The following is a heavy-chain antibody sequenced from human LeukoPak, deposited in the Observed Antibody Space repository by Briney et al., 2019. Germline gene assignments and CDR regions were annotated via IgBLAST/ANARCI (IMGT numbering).Heavy chain of an antibody. V-gene: IGHV3-48*01. D-gene: IGHD5-18*01. J-gene: IGHJ4*02. CDR3: ARALGYSYGYAVDY. CDR2: ISSSSGTI. Sequence: PGGSLRLSCAASGFMFSAYSMNWVRQTPGKGLEWLSYISSSSGTIYYADSVKGRFTISGDNAKNSLYLQMNSLRAEDTAVYYCARALGYSYGYAVDYWGQGTLVTVSS. CDR1: GFMFSAYS.